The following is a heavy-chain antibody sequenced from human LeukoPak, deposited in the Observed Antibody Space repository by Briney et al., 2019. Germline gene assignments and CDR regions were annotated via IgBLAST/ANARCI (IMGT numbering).Heavy chain of an antibody. CDR2: IKQDGSEK. CDR3: ARAVGIVGATIHDASDI. CDR1: GFIFSHYW. V-gene: IGHV3-7*01. D-gene: IGHD1-26*01. Sequence: GGSLRLSCAASGFIFSHYWMSWVRQVPGKGLEWVANIKQDGSEKYYVDSVKGRFTISRDNAKNSLYLQMNSLRDEDTAVYYCARAVGIVGATIHDASDIWGQGTMVTVSS. J-gene: IGHJ3*02.